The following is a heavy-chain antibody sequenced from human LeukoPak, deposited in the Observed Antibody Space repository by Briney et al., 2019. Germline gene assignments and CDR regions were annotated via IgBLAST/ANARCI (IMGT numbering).Heavy chain of an antibody. D-gene: IGHD4-17*01. J-gene: IGHJ4*02. CDR1: GFTFSSYA. CDR2: ISGSGGST. V-gene: IGHV3-23*01. Sequence: GGSLRLSCAASGFTFSSYAMSWVRQAPGKGLEWVSAISGSGGSTYYADSVKGRFTISRDNSKNTLYLQMNSLRAEDTAVYYCASALLSRWDGDLGYYFDYWGQGTLVTVSS. CDR3: ASALLSRWDGDLGYYFDY.